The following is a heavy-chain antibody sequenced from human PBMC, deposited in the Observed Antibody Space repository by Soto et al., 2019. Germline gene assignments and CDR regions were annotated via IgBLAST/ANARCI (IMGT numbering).Heavy chain of an antibody. J-gene: IGHJ6*02. CDR2: ISSSSSYI. D-gene: IGHD3-3*01. CDR1: GFTFSSYS. V-gene: IGHV3-21*01. Sequence: GSLRLSCAASGFTFSSYSMNWVRQAPGKGLEWVSSISSSSSYIYYADSVKGRFTISRDNAKNSLYLQMNSLRAEDTAVYYCARGITIFGVVTLQYYYYGMDVWGQGTTVTVSS. CDR3: ARGITIFGVVTLQYYYYGMDV.